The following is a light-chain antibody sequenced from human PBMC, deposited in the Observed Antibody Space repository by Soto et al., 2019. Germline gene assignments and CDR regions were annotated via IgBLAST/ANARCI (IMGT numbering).Light chain of an antibody. CDR1: QRIRTS. V-gene: IGKV1-39*01. CDR3: QLSYTTPLP. CDR2: AAS. J-gene: IGKJ1*01. Sequence: DIQMTQSPSSLSASIGDRVIITCRASQRIRTSLNWYQHKPGKAPKLLIYAASSLESGVPSRFSGSGSGTDFSLSISSLQPEDFATYYCQLSYTTPLPFGQGTKVEIK.